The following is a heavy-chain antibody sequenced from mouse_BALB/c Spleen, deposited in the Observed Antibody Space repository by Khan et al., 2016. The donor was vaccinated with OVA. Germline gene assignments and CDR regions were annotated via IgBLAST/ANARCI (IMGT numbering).Heavy chain of an antibody. CDR2: ITYSGSN. CDR1: GFSITSDYA. CDR3: VRGRSY. J-gene: IGHJ3*01. Sequence: EVQLQESGPGLVKPSQSLSLTCTVTGFSITSDYAWNWIRQFPGDVLDWMGYITYSGSNSYHPSLKSRISITRDTSKNQFFLQLKSVTTEDTATYYCVRGRSYWGQGTLVTVSA. V-gene: IGHV3-2*02.